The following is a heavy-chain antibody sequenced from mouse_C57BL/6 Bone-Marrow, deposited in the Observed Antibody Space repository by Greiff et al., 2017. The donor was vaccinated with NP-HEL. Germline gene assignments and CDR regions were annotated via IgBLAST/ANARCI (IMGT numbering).Heavy chain of an antibody. CDR2: INPSTGGT. J-gene: IGHJ2*01. CDR3: ARGDYGSSLDY. V-gene: IGHV1-42*01. D-gene: IGHD1-1*01. CDR1: GYSFTGYY. Sequence: EVQRVESGPELVKPGASVKISCKASGYSFTGYYMNWVKQSPEKSLEWIGEINPSTGGTTYNQKFKAKATLTVDKSSSTAYMQLKSLTSEDSAVYYCARGDYGSSLDYWGQGTTLTVSS.